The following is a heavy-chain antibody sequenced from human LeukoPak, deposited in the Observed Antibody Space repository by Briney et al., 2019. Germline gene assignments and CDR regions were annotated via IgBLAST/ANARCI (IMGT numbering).Heavy chain of an antibody. CDR1: GYSFISHW. Sequence: GESLKISCKGSGYSFISHWIGWVRQMPGKGLEWMGIIYPGDSDTRYSPSFQGQVTISPDKSLSTAYLQWSSLKASDTAMYYCARRSYSSSWMGDFDFWGQGTMVTVSS. CDR3: ARRSYSSSWMGDFDF. D-gene: IGHD6-13*01. CDR2: IYPGDSDT. J-gene: IGHJ3*01. V-gene: IGHV5-51*01.